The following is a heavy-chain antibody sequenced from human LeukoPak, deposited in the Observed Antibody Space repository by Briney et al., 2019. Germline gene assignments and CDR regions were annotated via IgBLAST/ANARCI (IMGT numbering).Heavy chain of an antibody. CDR3: ASRDGYLFDY. CDR1: GGSISSSSYY. J-gene: IGHJ4*02. Sequence: SETLSLTCTVSGGSISSSSYYWGWIRQPPGKGLEWIGSIYYSGSTYYNPSLKSRVTISVDTSKNQFSLKLSSVTAADTAVYYCASRDGYLFDYWGQGTLVTVSS. CDR2: IYYSGST. D-gene: IGHD5-24*01. V-gene: IGHV4-39*07.